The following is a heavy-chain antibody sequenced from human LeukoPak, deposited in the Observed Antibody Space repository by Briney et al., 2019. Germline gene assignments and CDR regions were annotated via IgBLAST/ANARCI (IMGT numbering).Heavy chain of an antibody. CDR1: GGSFSGYY. CDR2: INHSGST. J-gene: IGHJ5*02. V-gene: IGHV4-34*01. D-gene: IGHD5-24*01. Sequence: SETLSLTCAVYGGSFSGYYWSRIRQPPGKGLEWIGEINHSGSTNYNPSLKSRVTISVDTSKNQFSLKLSSVTAADTAVYYCARGRADGYKSLNWFDPWGQGTLVTVSS. CDR3: ARGRADGYKSLNWFDP.